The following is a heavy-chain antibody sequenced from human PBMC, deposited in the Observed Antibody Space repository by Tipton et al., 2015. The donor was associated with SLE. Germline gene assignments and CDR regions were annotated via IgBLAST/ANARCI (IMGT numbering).Heavy chain of an antibody. J-gene: IGHJ4*02. CDR1: GVSISSHF. CDR2: IYYTGST. CDR3: ARHRRITLLRGLILPY. D-gene: IGHD3-10*01. Sequence: TLSLTCTVSGVSISSHFWIWIRQPPGKGLEWIGYIYYTGSTNYNPSLKSRVTISLDTSKNQFSLKLTSVTAADTAVYYCARHRRITLLRGLILPYWGQGTLVTVSS. V-gene: IGHV4-59*11.